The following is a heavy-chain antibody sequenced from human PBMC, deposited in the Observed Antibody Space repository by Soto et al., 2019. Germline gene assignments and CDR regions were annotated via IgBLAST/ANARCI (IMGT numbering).Heavy chain of an antibody. V-gene: IGHV1-46*01. J-gene: IGHJ4*02. CDR3: ARGRGWRDY. CDR1: GDTFTSYY. D-gene: IGHD6-19*01. CDR2: INPHGGST. Sequence: ASVKVSCKAPGDTFTSYYLNWVRQAPGQGLEWMGVINPHGGSTKYAQRFQGRVTMTRNTSLSTAYMELTSLSSEDTAVYYCARGRGWRDYWGQGTLVTVSS.